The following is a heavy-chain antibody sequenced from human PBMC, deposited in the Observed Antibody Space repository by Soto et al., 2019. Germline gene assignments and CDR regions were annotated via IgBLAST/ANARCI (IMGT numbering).Heavy chain of an antibody. Sequence: QLQLQESGPGLVEPSETLSLTCTVSGGYIRSSSYYWGLIRQPPGKGLEWIGSIYYSGSTYYNPSTKGRVTISVDPSTNPFTHTLSSVTAADTAVYYCATHVPAISSSDHWGQGTLVSVSS. CDR3: ATHVPAISSSDH. CDR2: IYYSGST. D-gene: IGHD2-2*01. V-gene: IGHV4-39*02. CDR1: GGYIRSSSYY. J-gene: IGHJ4*02.